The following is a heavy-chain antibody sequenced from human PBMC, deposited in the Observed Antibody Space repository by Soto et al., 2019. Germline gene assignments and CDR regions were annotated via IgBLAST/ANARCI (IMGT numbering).Heavy chain of an antibody. V-gene: IGHV3-23*01. CDR3: AKDRASGWYSAFDY. CDR1: GFSFSNYA. D-gene: IGHD6-19*01. J-gene: IGHJ4*02. Sequence: VQLLESGGGLVQPGGSLRLSCTTSGFSFSNYAMSWVRQAPGKGLEWVSAITSRADSTYSADSVKGRFTISRDNSRSTLYLQMTGLRAEDTAVYFCAKDRASGWYSAFDYWGQGALVTVSS. CDR2: ITSRADST.